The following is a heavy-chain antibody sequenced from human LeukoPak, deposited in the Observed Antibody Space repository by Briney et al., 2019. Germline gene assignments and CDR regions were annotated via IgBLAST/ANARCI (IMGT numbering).Heavy chain of an antibody. D-gene: IGHD3-16*02. Sequence: GGSLRLSCSAFGFTFSNYWMSWVRQAPGKVLEWVADIKQDGSEKYYVGSVSGRFTISRDNAKNSLYLQMSSLRAEDTAVYYCARDGMITFGGVIVLDYWGQGTPVTVS. CDR1: GFTFSNYW. CDR2: IKQDGSEK. V-gene: IGHV3-7*01. J-gene: IGHJ4*02. CDR3: ARDGMITFGGVIVLDY.